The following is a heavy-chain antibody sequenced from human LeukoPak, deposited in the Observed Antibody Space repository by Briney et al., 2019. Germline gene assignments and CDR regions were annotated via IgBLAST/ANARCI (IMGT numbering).Heavy chain of an antibody. CDR2: IYYSGST. J-gene: IGHJ4*02. Sequence: SETLSLTCTVSSDYITSYYWSWIRQPPGKGLEWTGYIYYSGSTNYNPSLKSRVTISVDTSKNQFSLKLSSVTAADTAIYYCARAVSGRFDYWGQGTLVTVSS. CDR1: SDYITSYY. V-gene: IGHV4-59*08. D-gene: IGHD6-19*01. CDR3: ARAVSGRFDY.